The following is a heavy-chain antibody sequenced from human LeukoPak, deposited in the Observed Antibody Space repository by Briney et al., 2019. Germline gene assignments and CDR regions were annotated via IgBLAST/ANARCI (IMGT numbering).Heavy chain of an antibody. CDR2: INADNGKT. D-gene: IGHD3-22*01. CDR1: GYTFTNYV. Sequence: ASVKVSCKASGYTFTNYVMSWVRQAPGQRFEWMGWINADNGKTKYSQKFQGRVTITIDTSASTAYMELGSLKSEDTAVYYCARERDYYDRNGYPNNWFDPWGQGTLVTVSS. V-gene: IGHV1-3*01. J-gene: IGHJ5*02. CDR3: ARERDYYDRNGYPNNWFDP.